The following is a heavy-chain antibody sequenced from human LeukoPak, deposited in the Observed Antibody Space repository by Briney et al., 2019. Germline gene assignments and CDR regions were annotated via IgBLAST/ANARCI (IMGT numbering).Heavy chain of an antibody. CDR1: GGSFSGYY. CDR2: INHSGST. J-gene: IGHJ4*02. CDR3: AKRQQQLAFDY. D-gene: IGHD6-13*01. V-gene: IGHV4-34*01. Sequence: SETLSLTCAVYGGSFSGYYWSWIRQPPGKGLEWIGEINHSGSTSYNPSLKSRVTISVDTSKNQFSLKLSSVTAADTAVYYCAKRQQQLAFDYWGQGTLVTVSS.